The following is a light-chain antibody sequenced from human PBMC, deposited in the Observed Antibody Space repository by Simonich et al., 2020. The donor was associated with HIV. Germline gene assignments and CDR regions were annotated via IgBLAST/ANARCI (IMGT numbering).Light chain of an antibody. J-gene: IGLJ2*01. V-gene: IGLV2-14*03. CDR3: SSYSSSSTVV. Sequence: QSALTQPASVSGSPGQSIPISCTGTSSDVGGYNYVSWYQQYPDKAPTLMIYDVSNRPSGVSHRFSAAKSGNTASLTISGLQAEDEADYYCSSYSSSSTVVFGGGTKLTVL. CDR2: DVS. CDR1: SSDVGGYNY.